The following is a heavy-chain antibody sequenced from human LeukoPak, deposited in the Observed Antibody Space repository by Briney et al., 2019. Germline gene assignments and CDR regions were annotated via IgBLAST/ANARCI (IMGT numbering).Heavy chain of an antibody. V-gene: IGHV1-69*13. D-gene: IGHD2-15*01. CDR2: IIPIFGTA. CDR3: ARGYCSGGSCYSVAGYFDY. Sequence: SVKVSCTASGGTFSSYAISWVRQAPGQGLEWMGGIIPIFGTANYAQKFQGRVTITADESTSTAYMELSSLRSEDTAVYYCARGYCSGGSCYSVAGYFDYWGQGTLVTVSS. CDR1: GGTFSSYA. J-gene: IGHJ4*02.